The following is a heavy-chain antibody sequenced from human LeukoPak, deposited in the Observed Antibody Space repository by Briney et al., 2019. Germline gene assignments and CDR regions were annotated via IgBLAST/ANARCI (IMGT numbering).Heavy chain of an antibody. CDR3: AKDITTYSYGYAGFDY. V-gene: IGHV3-30*14. Sequence: GGSLRLSCAASGFTFSSYAIHWVRQAPGKGLEWVAVTSYEGSNKYYADSVKGRFTISRDNSKDTLFLQMNSLRPEDTAVYYCAKDITTYSYGYAGFDYWGQGTLVTVSS. CDR2: TSYEGSNK. D-gene: IGHD5-18*01. J-gene: IGHJ4*02. CDR1: GFTFSSYA.